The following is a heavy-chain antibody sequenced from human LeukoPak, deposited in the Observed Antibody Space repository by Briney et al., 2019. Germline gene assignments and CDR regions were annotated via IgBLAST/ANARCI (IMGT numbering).Heavy chain of an antibody. J-gene: IGHJ5*02. CDR2: MNPNSGNT. CDR3: ARRGSGSYYDWFDP. D-gene: IGHD1-26*01. CDR1: GYTFTSYD. V-gene: IGHV1-8*01. Sequence: GASVKVSCKASGYTFTSYDINWVRQATGQGLEWMGWMNPNSGNTGYAQKSQGRVTMTTNTSISTAYMELSSLRSEDTAVYYCARRGSGSYYDWFDPWGQGTLVTVSS.